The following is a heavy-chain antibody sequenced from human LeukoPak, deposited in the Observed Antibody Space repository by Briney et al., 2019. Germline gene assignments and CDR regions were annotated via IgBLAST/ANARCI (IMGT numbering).Heavy chain of an antibody. CDR2: ISSSSSYI. CDR3: ARDDPYDSDYGGNSGY. D-gene: IGHD4-23*01. CDR1: GFTFSSYS. V-gene: IGHV3-21*01. Sequence: GGSLRLSCAASGFTFSSYSMNWVRQAPGKGLEWVSSISSSSSYIYYADSVKGRFTISRDNAKNSLYLQMNSLRAEDTAVYYCARDDPYDSDYGGNSGYWGQGTLVTVSS. J-gene: IGHJ4*02.